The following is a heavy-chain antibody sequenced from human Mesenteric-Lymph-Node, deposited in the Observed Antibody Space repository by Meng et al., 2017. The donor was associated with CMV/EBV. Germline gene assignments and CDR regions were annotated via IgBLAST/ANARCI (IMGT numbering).Heavy chain of an antibody. J-gene: IGHJ3*02. CDR1: GGTFSSYA. CDR2: IIPILGIA. CDR3: ASAGLQYDAFDI. V-gene: IGHV1-69*10. D-gene: IGHD4-11*01. Sequence: SVKVSCKASGGTFSSYAISWVRQATGQGLEWMGGIIPILGIANYAQKFQGRVTITTDESTSTAYMELSSLRSEDTAVYYCASAGLQYDAFDIWGQGTMVTVSS.